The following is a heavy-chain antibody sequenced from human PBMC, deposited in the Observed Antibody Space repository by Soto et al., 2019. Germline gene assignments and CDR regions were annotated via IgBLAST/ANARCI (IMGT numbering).Heavy chain of an antibody. CDR1: GGTFSSYA. CDR3: ARGGTYYDDSSGFDY. J-gene: IGHJ4*02. Sequence: QVQLVQSGAEVKEPGSSVKVSCKASGGTFSSYAISWVRQAPGQGLEWMGGIIPIFGTANYAQKFQGRVTITADESTSTAYMELSSLRSEDTAVYYCARGGTYYDDSSGFDYWGPGTLVTVSS. CDR2: IIPIFGTA. V-gene: IGHV1-69*12. D-gene: IGHD3-22*01.